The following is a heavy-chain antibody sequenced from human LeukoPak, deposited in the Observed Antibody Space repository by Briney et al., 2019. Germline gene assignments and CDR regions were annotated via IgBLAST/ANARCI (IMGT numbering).Heavy chain of an antibody. CDR1: GGSFSGYY. D-gene: IGHD6-19*01. V-gene: IGHV4-34*01. CDR2: INHSGST. Sequence: PSETLSLTCAVYGGSFSGYYWSWIRQPPGKGLEWIGEINHSGSTNYNPSLKSRVPISVDTSKNHFSLKLSSVTAADTAVYYCARIEAAGTHFDYWGQGTLVTVSS. J-gene: IGHJ4*02. CDR3: ARIEAAGTHFDY.